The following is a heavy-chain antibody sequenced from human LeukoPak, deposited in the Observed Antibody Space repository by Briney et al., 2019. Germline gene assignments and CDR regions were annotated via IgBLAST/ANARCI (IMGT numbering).Heavy chain of an antibody. V-gene: IGHV3-33*08. D-gene: IGHD2-2*01. J-gene: IGHJ3*02. CDR2: IWDDGTNK. Sequence: GGSLRLSCAASGFTFSTYAMGWVRQAPGKGLARVAVIWDDGTNKYYADSVKGRFTISRDNSRNTLYLQMNSLRAEDTAVYYCARAEVPGAIKSGAFDIWGQGTMVTVSS. CDR1: GFTFSTYA. CDR3: ARAEVPGAIKSGAFDI.